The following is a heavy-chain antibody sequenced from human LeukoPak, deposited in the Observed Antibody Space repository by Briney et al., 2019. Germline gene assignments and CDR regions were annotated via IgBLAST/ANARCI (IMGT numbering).Heavy chain of an antibody. Sequence: GASVKVSFKGSGYTFTRDGFSLVRQAPGQGLEWMGWISVYNGNTNYAQKLQGRVTMPTATSTSAAYMELRSLRSDDTAVYYCARPNSGVMDYWGQGTLATVPS. D-gene: IGHD6-25*01. CDR2: ISVYNGNT. J-gene: IGHJ4*02. CDR1: GYTFTRDG. V-gene: IGHV1-18*01. CDR3: ARPNSGVMDY.